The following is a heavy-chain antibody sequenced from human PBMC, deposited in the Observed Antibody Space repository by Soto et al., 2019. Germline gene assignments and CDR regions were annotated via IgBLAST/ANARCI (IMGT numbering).Heavy chain of an antibody. Sequence: QVQLVQSGTEVKKPGASVKVSCKASGYTFTSYCSHWVRQAPGQRLEWMGWINAANGDTTYSPKFQGRVTMTRVTSASTAYMELSSLRSEDTAVYYCVRRQVSATGIDWFDPWGQGTLVTVSS. D-gene: IGHD6-13*01. CDR1: GYTFTSYC. J-gene: IGHJ5*02. CDR2: INAANGDT. V-gene: IGHV1-3*01. CDR3: VRRQVSATGIDWFDP.